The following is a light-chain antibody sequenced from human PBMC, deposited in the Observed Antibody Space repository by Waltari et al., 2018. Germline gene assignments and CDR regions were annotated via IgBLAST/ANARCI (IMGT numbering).Light chain of an antibody. CDR3: QQYYSTPPGT. CDR1: QGISNS. J-gene: IGKJ1*01. Sequence: DIQMTQSPSSLSASVGASVTITCRASQGISNSLAWYQQKPGKAPKLLLYAASRLESGVPSRFSGSGSGTDYTLTISSLQPEDFATYYCQQYYSTPPGTFGQGTKVEIK. V-gene: IGKV1-NL1*01. CDR2: AAS.